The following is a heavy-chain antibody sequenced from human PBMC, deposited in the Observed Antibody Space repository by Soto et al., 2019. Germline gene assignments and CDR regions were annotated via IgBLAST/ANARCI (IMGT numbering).Heavy chain of an antibody. Sequence: GGSLRLSCAASGFTFRNYAMTWVRQAPGKGLEWVSSISVDDNRAYYADSVKGRFTVSRDNSKNTLYLQMSSLRAEDTAVYYCARDGHQLVYFDYWGQGTLVTVSS. V-gene: IGHV3-30*04. CDR2: ISVDDNRA. CDR1: GFTFRNYA. D-gene: IGHD6-6*01. J-gene: IGHJ4*02. CDR3: ARDGHQLVYFDY.